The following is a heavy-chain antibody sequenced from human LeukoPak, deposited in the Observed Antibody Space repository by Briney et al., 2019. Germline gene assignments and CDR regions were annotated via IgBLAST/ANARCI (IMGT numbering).Heavy chain of an antibody. V-gene: IGHV1-2*02. Sequence: ASVKVSCKASGYTFTGYYMHWVRQAPGQGLEWMGWINPNSGGTNYAQKFQGRVTMTRNTSISTAYMELSSLRSEDTAVYYCARSGGNYWFDPWGQGTLVTVSS. CDR1: GYTFTGYY. CDR3: ARSGGNYWFDP. CDR2: INPNSGGT. D-gene: IGHD1-7*01. J-gene: IGHJ5*02.